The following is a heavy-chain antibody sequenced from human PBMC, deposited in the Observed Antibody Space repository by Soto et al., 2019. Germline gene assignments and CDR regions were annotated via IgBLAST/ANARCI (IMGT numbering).Heavy chain of an antibody. CDR2: IYYSGST. Sequence: QVQLHESGPGVVKPSQTLSLTCTVSGGSISSGGYYWSWIRQHPGKGLEWLGYIYYSGSTYYNPSLQSRVIISVDTSEHQFSLKLNSVTAADTAVYYCARAKQQLIDYWGQGTLVTVSS. D-gene: IGHD6-13*01. J-gene: IGHJ4*02. CDR3: ARAKQQLIDY. V-gene: IGHV4-31*03. CDR1: GGSISSGGYY.